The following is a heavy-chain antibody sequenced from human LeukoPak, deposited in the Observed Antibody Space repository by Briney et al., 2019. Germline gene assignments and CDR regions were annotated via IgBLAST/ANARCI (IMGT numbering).Heavy chain of an antibody. Sequence: GGSLRLSCAASGFTFSSYGMHWVRQAPGKGLEWVAVISYDGSNKYYADSVKGRFTISRGNSKNTLYLQMNSLRAEDTAVYYCAKVSSGWYEGGNYFDYWGQGTLVTVSS. CDR1: GFTFSSYG. CDR2: ISYDGSNK. J-gene: IGHJ4*02. V-gene: IGHV3-30*18. CDR3: AKVSSGWYEGGNYFDY. D-gene: IGHD6-19*01.